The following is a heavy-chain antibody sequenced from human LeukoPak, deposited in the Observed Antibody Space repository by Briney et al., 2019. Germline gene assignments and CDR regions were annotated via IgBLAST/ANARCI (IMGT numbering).Heavy chain of an antibody. Sequence: GGSLRLSCAASGFTFSSYWMHWVRQAPGKGLVWVSRINSDGSSTSYADSVKGRFTISRDNAKNSLYLQMNSLRAEDTAVYYCAREAGYDFWSGYYYYFDYWGQGTLVTVSS. V-gene: IGHV3-74*01. J-gene: IGHJ4*02. CDR1: GFTFSSYW. D-gene: IGHD3-3*01. CDR3: AREAGYDFWSGYYYYFDY. CDR2: INSDGSST.